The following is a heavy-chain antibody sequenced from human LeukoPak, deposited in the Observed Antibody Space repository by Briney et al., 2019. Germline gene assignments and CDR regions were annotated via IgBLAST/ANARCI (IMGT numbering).Heavy chain of an antibody. CDR2: VRSDESTT. CDR1: GFTFSRYW. V-gene: IGHV3-74*01. Sequence: GGSLRLSCAASGFTFSRYWMHWVRQAPGKGLVWVSRVRSDESTTDYADSVKGRFTISRDNAKNTLYLQMNSLRAEDTAVYYCAKDRGDLHPLYFDYWGQGTLVTVSS. D-gene: IGHD3-16*01. CDR3: AKDRGDLHPLYFDY. J-gene: IGHJ4*02.